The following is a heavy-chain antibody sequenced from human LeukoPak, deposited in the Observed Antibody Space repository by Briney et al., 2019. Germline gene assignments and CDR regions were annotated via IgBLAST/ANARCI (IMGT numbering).Heavy chain of an antibody. D-gene: IGHD3-16*01. CDR1: GFTFSSYW. Sequence: GGALRLSCAASGFTFSSYWMNLARQAPGEGLEWVASINHNGNVNYYVDSVKGRFTISRDNAKNSLYLQMSNLRAEDTAVYFCARGGGLDVWGQGATVTVSS. CDR2: INHNGNVN. V-gene: IGHV3-7*03. CDR3: ARGGGLDV. J-gene: IGHJ6*02.